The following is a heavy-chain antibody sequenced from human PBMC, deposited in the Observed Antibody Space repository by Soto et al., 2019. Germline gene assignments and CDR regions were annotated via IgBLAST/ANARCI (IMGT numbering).Heavy chain of an antibody. V-gene: IGHV4-59*01. CDR2: IYYSGSS. D-gene: IGHD2-21*02. CDR3: AGVYCGGDCYNYYYYYGMDV. CDR1: GGSISSYY. J-gene: IGHJ6*02. Sequence: SETLSLTCTVSGGSISSYYWSWIRQPPWKGLEWIGYIYYSGSSNYNPSLKSRVTISVDTSKNQFSLKLSSVTAADTAVYYCAGVYCGGDCYNYYYYYGMDVWGQGTTVTVSS.